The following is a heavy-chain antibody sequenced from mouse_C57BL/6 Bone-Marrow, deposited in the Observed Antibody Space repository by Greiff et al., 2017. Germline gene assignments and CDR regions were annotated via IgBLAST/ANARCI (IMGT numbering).Heavy chain of an antibody. Sequence: EVNVVESGAELVRPGASVKLSCTASGFNIKDYYMHWVKQRPEQGLEWIGRIVPEDGDTEYAPKLQGKATMTASTSSNTAYLQLSSLTSEDTAVYYCTTNPRYDGSRGYWGQGTTLTVSS. V-gene: IGHV14-1*01. CDR1: GFNIKDYY. J-gene: IGHJ2*01. CDR2: IVPEDGDT. D-gene: IGHD1-1*01. CDR3: TTNPRYDGSRGY.